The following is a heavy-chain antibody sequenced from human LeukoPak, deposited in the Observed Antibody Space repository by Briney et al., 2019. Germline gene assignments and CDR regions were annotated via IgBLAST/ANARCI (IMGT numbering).Heavy chain of an antibody. Sequence: SETLSLTCTVSGGSISSYYWSWIRQPAGKGLEWIGRIYTSGSTNYNPSFKSRVTMSVDTSKNQFSLKLSSVTAADTAVYYCARENSSGYYSRWFDPWGQGALVTVSS. D-gene: IGHD3-22*01. J-gene: IGHJ5*02. CDR3: ARENSSGYYSRWFDP. CDR1: GGSISSYY. V-gene: IGHV4-4*07. CDR2: IYTSGST.